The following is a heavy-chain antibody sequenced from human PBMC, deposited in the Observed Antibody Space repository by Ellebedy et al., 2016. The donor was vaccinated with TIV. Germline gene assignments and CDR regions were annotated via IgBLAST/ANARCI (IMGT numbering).Heavy chain of an antibody. J-gene: IGHJ4*02. Sequence: GESLKISXAASGFTFSSYGMHWVRQAPGKGLEWVAVISYDGSNKYYADSVKGRFTISRDNSKNTLYLQMNSLRAEDTAVYYCAKDIAADFWSGSDYWGQGTLVTVSS. CDR2: ISYDGSNK. CDR1: GFTFSSYG. V-gene: IGHV3-30*18. D-gene: IGHD3-3*01. CDR3: AKDIAADFWSGSDY.